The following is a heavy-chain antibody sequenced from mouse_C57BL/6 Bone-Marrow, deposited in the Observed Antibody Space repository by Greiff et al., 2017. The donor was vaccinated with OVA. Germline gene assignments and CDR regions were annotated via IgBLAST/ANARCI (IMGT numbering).Heavy chain of an antibody. Sequence: DVKVVESGGGLVQSGRSLRLSCATSGFTFSDFYMEWVRQAPGKGLEWIAASRNKANDYTTEYSASVKGRFIVSRDTSQSILYLQMNALRAEDTAIYYCARDAAVGEWYFDVWGKGTTVTVSS. D-gene: IGHD1-1*01. J-gene: IGHJ1*03. CDR1: GFTFSDFY. CDR3: ARDAAVGEWYFDV. V-gene: IGHV7-1*01. CDR2: SRNKANDYTT.